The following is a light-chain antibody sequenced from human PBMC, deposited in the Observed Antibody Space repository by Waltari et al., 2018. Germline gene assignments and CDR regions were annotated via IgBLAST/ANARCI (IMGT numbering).Light chain of an antibody. CDR3: QQYHSAPT. V-gene: IGKV4-1*01. J-gene: IGKJ5*01. Sequence: DIVMPQSPDPLAVSLGERATINCKSSQSVLYSSNNKDYLAWYQHKVGQPPKLLIYWASTRESGVPDRFSGSGSGTDFTLTISTQQAEDVAVYYCQQYHSAPTFGQGTRLEIK. CDR1: QSVLYSSNNKDY. CDR2: WAS.